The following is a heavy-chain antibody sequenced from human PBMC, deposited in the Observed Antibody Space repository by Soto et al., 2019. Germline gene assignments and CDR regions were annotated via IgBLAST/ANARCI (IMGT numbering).Heavy chain of an antibody. CDR3: ARVAYVYDFWSGYYWFDP. D-gene: IGHD3-3*01. V-gene: IGHV6-1*01. Sequence: SQTLSLTCAISGDSFSSNSAAWNWIRQSPSRGLEWLGRTYYRSKWYNDYAVSVKSRITINPDTSKNQFSLQLNSVTPEDTAVYYCARVAYVYDFWSGYYWFDPWGQGTLVTVSS. CDR1: GDSFSSNSAA. J-gene: IGHJ5*02. CDR2: TYYRSKWYN.